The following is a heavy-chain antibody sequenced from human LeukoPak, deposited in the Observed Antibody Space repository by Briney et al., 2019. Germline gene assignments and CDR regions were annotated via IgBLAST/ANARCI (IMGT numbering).Heavy chain of an antibody. CDR2: INPSGGST. CDR1: GYTFTSYY. J-gene: IGHJ4*02. V-gene: IGHV1-46*01. CDR3: ARDSGYYSTPNYFDY. Sequence: ASVKVSCKASGYTFTSYYMHWVRQAPGQGLEWMGIINPSGGSTSYAQKLQGRVTMTTDTSTSTAYMELRSLRSDDTAVYYCARDSGYYSTPNYFDYWGQGTLVTVSS. D-gene: IGHD3-22*01.